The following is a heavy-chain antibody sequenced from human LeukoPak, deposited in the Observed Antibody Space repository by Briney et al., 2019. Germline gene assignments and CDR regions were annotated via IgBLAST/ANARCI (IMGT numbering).Heavy chain of an antibody. CDR3: ARDPMVRGVIGEFDP. D-gene: IGHD3-10*01. Sequence: GSSVKVSCKASGGTFSSYAISWVRQAPGQGLEWMGGIIPIFGTANYAQKFQGRVTITADESTSTAYMELSSLRSEDTAVYYCARDPMVRGVIGEFDPWGQGTLVTVSS. CDR1: GGTFSSYA. J-gene: IGHJ5*02. V-gene: IGHV1-69*01. CDR2: IIPIFGTA.